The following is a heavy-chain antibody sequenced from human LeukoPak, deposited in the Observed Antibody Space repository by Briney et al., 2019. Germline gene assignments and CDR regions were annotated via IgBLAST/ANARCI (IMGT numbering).Heavy chain of an antibody. CDR2: ISRSGSSI. D-gene: IGHD5-18*01. V-gene: IGHV3-11*01. J-gene: IGHJ4*02. Sequence: GGSLRLSCAASGFTFSDYYMTWIRQAPGKGLEWVSYISRSGSSIYYADSVKGRFTISRDNAKKSLYLQMNSLRAEDTALYYCAKDKTRGYSYGYVDYWGQGTLVTVSS. CDR3: AKDKTRGYSYGYVDY. CDR1: GFTFSDYY.